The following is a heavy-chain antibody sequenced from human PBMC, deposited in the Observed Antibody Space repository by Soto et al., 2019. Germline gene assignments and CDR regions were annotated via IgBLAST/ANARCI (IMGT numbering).Heavy chain of an antibody. D-gene: IGHD3-3*01. V-gene: IGHV3-30*18. CDR3: AKNDFWSGYYPSWYYYYGMDV. Sequence: GGSLRLSCAASGFTFSSYGMHWVRQAPGKGLEWVAVISYDGSNKYYADSVKGRFTISRDNSKNTLYLQMNSLRAEDTAVYHCAKNDFWSGYYPSWYYYYGMDVWGQGTTVTVSS. J-gene: IGHJ6*02. CDR1: GFTFSSYG. CDR2: ISYDGSNK.